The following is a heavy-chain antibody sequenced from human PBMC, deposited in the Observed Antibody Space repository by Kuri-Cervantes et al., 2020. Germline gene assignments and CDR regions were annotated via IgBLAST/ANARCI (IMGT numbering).Heavy chain of an antibody. Sequence: SETLSPTCTVSGGSISSSSYYWGWIRQPPGKGLEWIGSIYYSGSTYYNPSLKSRVTMSVDSSKNQFSLKLTSVTAADTAVYYCARDRLAMVVWGQGALVTVSS. CDR3: ARDRLAMVV. J-gene: IGHJ4*02. D-gene: IGHD5-18*01. CDR2: IYYSGST. CDR1: GGSISSSSYY. V-gene: IGHV4-39*07.